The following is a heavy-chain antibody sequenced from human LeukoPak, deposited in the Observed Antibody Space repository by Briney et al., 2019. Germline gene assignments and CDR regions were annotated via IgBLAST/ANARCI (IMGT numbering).Heavy chain of an antibody. CDR1: GFTFSSYS. CDR3: ARAGYSSGWCFDY. CDR2: ISSSSSYI. J-gene: IGHJ4*02. Sequence: GGSLRLSCAASGFTFSSYSMNWVRQAPGKGLEWVSSISSSSSYIYYADSVKGRLPNSRENAKNSLYLQMNSLRAEETAVYYCARAGYSSGWCFDYWGQGTLVTVSS. D-gene: IGHD6-19*01. V-gene: IGHV3-21*01.